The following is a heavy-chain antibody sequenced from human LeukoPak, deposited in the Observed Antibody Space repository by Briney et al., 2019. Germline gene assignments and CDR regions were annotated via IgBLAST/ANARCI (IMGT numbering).Heavy chain of an antibody. D-gene: IGHD6-13*01. J-gene: IGHJ6*03. V-gene: IGHV4-59*01. CDR1: GGSISSYY. Sequence: SETLSLTCTVSGGSISSYYWSWIRQPPGKGLEWIGYIYYSGSTNYNPSLKSRVTISVHTSKNQFSLKLSSVTAADTAVYYCARDSSSWSYYYCMDVWGKGTTVTVSS. CDR3: ARDSSSWSYYYCMDV. CDR2: IYYSGST.